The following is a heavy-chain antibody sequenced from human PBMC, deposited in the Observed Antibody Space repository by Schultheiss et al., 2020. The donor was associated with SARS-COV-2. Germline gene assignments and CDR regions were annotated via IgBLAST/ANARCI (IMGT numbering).Heavy chain of an antibody. J-gene: IGHJ4*02. CDR3: ATDDQTVTLRYLEY. CDR1: GYTFTSYG. CDR2: ISAYNGNT. D-gene: IGHD4-17*01. Sequence: ASVKVSCKASGYTFTSYGISWVRQAPGQGLEWMGWISAYNGNTNYAQKLQGRVTMTTDTSTSTAYMELRSLRSDDTAVYYCATDDQTVTLRYLEYWGQGTLVTVSS. V-gene: IGHV1-18*01.